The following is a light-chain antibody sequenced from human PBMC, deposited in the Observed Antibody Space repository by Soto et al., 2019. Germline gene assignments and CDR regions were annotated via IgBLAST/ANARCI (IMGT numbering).Light chain of an antibody. J-gene: IGLJ3*02. CDR1: NIGSKS. CDR3: QVWDNSSDQGV. Sequence: SYELTHPPSVSVAPGQTARITCGGNNIGSKSVHWYQQKPGQAPVLVVYDDSDRPSGSPERFSGSNSGNTATLTISRVEAGDEADYYCQVWDNSSDQGVFGGGTKLTVL. CDR2: DDS. V-gene: IGLV3-21*02.